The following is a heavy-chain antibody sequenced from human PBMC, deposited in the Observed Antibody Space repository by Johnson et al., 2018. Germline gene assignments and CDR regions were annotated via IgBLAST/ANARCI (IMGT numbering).Heavy chain of an antibody. D-gene: IGHD4-17*01. J-gene: IGHJ6*02. Sequence: QVQLVESGAEVKKPGSSVKVSCKASGGTFNIYAISWVRQAPGLRLEWMGRIVPIFGTANYAQKFQGRVTLTADESTSTAYMELSSLRSEDTAVYYCATGGLRDPTNSYSGMDVWGQGTTVIVSS. V-gene: IGHV1-69*18. CDR3: ATGGLRDPTNSYSGMDV. CDR1: GGTFNIYA. CDR2: IVPIFGTA.